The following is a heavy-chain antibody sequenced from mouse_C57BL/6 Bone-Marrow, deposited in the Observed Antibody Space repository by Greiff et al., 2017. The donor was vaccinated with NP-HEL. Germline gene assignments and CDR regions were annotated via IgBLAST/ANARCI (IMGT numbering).Heavy chain of an antibody. CDR3: AGGGEDYAMDY. V-gene: IGHV3-6*01. CDR1: GYSITSGYY. CDR2: ISYDGSN. Sequence: EVQLQQSGPGLVKPSQSLSLTCSVTGYSITSGYYWNWIRQFPGNKLEWMGYISYDGSNNYNPSLKNRISITRDTSKNQFFLKLNSVTTEDTATYYCAGGGEDYAMDYWGQGTSVTVSS. J-gene: IGHJ4*01.